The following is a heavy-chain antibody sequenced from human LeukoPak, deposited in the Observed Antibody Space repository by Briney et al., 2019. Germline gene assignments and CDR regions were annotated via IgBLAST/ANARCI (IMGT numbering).Heavy chain of an antibody. CDR1: GFTFSSYA. V-gene: IGHV3-23*01. CDR3: AKMKGHPLPKYYMDV. Sequence: GGSLRLSCAASGFTFSSYAMSWVRRTPGKGLEWVSGISGTGDNTLYADSVKGRFTISRDNSKNTLYLEMNSLRAEDTAIYYCAKMKGHPLPKYYMDVWGQGTTVTVSS. CDR2: ISGTGDNT. J-gene: IGHJ6*01. D-gene: IGHD1-26*01.